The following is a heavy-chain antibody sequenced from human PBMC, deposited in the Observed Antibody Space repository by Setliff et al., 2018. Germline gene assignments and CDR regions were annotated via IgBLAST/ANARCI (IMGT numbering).Heavy chain of an antibody. CDR3: ARGLSSSWYLYYYGMDV. J-gene: IGHJ6*02. V-gene: IGHV4-34*01. CDR1: GGSFSGYY. CDR2: INHSGST. D-gene: IGHD6-13*01. Sequence: SETLSLTCAVYGGSFSGYYWSWIRQPPGKGLEWIGEINHSGSTNYNPSLKSRVTISVDTSKNQFSLKLSSVTAEDTAVYYCARGLSSSWYLYYYGMDVWGQGTTVTVSS.